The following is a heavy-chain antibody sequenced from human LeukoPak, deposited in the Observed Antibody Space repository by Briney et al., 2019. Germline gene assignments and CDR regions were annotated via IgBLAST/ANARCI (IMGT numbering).Heavy chain of an antibody. D-gene: IGHD3-22*01. CDR2: IWYDGSDK. Sequence: GGSLRLSCAASGFTFSSYGMHWVRQAPGKGLEWVAVIWYDGSDKNFADSVKGRFTISRDNSKNTLYLQMNSLRAEDTAVYYCARDAHYYDSSGSPLRYFDLWGRGSLVTVSS. CDR3: ARDAHYYDSSGSPLRYFDL. J-gene: IGHJ2*01. V-gene: IGHV3-33*01. CDR1: GFTFSSYG.